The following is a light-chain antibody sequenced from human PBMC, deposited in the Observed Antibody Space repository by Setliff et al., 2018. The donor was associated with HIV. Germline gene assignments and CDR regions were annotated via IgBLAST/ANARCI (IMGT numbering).Light chain of an antibody. CDR1: SSDIGSYNY. J-gene: IGLJ2*01. CDR2: EVN. CDR3: SSYAGTFVI. Sequence: QSALTQPPSASGFPGQSVTISCTGTSSDIGSYNYVSWYQQHPGKAPKLMTYEVNKRPSGVPDRFSASKSGNTTSLTVSGLQADDEGDYYCSSYAGTFVIFGGGTNVTVL. V-gene: IGLV2-8*01.